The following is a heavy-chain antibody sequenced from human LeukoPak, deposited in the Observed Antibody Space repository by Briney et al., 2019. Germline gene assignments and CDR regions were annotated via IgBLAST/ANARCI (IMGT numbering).Heavy chain of an antibody. J-gene: IGHJ4*02. Sequence: GGSLRLSCVGSGFTSIAYALTWARQAPGKGLEWVSGISGGGVTTYYADSVKGRFTISRDNSKNTLYLQMNSLRAEDTAIYYCARGRYSSTTYYFDSWGQGTLVTVSS. CDR1: GFTSIAYA. V-gene: IGHV3-23*01. CDR3: ARGRYSSTTYYFDS. CDR2: ISGGGVTT. D-gene: IGHD6-13*01.